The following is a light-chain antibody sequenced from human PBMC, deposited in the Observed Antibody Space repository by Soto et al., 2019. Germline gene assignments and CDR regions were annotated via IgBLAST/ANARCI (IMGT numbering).Light chain of an antibody. J-gene: IGKJ2*01. CDR3: QQYLSYPYT. CDR2: AAP. V-gene: IGKV1-8*01. Sequence: AIRMTQSPSSFPASTGDRATITCRASQDISSYLAWYQQKVGQAPKLLIYAAPTLQRGAPSRLSGSGSGTDFTLTISRLQSEDFATYDCQQYLSYPYTFGQGTKLEI. CDR1: QDISSY.